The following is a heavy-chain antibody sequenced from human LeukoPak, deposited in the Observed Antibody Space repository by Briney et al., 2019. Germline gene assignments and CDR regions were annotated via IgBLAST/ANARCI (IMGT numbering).Heavy chain of an antibody. CDR2: ISGSGGST. Sequence: HPGGSLRLSCAAPGFTFSSYAMSWVRQAPGKGLEWVSAISGSGGSTYYADSVKGRFTISRDNSKNTLYLQMNSLRAEDTAVYYCAKFTWGREPARHWGQGTLVTVSS. D-gene: IGHD1-14*01. CDR3: AKFTWGREPARH. CDR1: GFTFSSYA. J-gene: IGHJ4*02. V-gene: IGHV3-23*01.